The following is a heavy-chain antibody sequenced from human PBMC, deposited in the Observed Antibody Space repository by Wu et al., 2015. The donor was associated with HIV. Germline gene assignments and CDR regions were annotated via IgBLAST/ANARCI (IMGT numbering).Heavy chain of an antibody. D-gene: IGHD3-10*01. Sequence: QGQLVQSGAEVKKPGASVKVSCKASGYTFNSYGISWVRQAPGQGLEWMGWISAYSGITNYAQKFQDRVSMTTDTSTSTAYMELSGLTSDDTAVYYCTRDELFRVDDAFDMWGQGTLVTVSS. V-gene: IGHV1-18*01. CDR3: TRDELFRVDDAFDM. CDR2: ISAYSGIT. J-gene: IGHJ3*02. CDR1: GYTFNSYG.